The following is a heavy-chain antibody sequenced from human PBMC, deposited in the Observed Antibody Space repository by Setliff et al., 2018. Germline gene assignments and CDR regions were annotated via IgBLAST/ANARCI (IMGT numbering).Heavy chain of an antibody. J-gene: IGHJ4*02. V-gene: IGHV4-30-4*08. CDR2: IYYSGSS. D-gene: IGHD3-16*02. CDR3: ARYRFGKDFDY. Sequence: LSLTCTVSGGSISSGDYYWSWIRQPPGKGLEWITYIYYSGSSYYNPSLQSRVTISVDTSKNQFSLKLSSVTAADTAVYYCARYRFGKDFDYWGQGTLVTVSS. CDR1: GGSISSGDYY.